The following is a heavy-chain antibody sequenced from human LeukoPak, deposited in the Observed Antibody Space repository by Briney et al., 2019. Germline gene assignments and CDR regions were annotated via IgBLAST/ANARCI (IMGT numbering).Heavy chain of an antibody. CDR3: AMYRSNWFDP. CDR1: GGTFSSYA. J-gene: IGHJ5*02. Sequence: ASVKVSCKASGGTFSSYAISWVRQAPGQGLEWMGGIIPIFGTANYAQKFQGRVTITTDESTSTAYMELSSLRSEDTAVYYCAMYRSNWFDPWGQGTLVIVSS. D-gene: IGHD1-14*01. V-gene: IGHV1-69*05. CDR2: IIPIFGTA.